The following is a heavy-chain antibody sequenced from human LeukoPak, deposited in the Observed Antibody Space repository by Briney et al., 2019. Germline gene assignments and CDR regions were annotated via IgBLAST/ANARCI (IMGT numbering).Heavy chain of an antibody. D-gene: IGHD6-19*01. CDR2: INPNSGGT. CDR1: GYTFTGYY. V-gene: IGHV1-2*02. Sequence: ASVKVSCKASGYTFTGYYMHWVRQAPGQGLEWMGWINPNSGGTNYAQKFQGRVTMTRDTSISTAHMELSRLRSDDTAVYYCASSRDHSQWLVHVWFDPWGQGTLVTVSS. J-gene: IGHJ5*02. CDR3: ASSRDHSQWLVHVWFDP.